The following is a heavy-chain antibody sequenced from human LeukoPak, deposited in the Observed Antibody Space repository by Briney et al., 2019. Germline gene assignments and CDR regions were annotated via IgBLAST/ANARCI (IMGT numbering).Heavy chain of an antibody. CDR3: AKGVLRYFDWLPQFDP. J-gene: IGHJ5*02. D-gene: IGHD3-9*01. CDR1: GFTFSSYA. V-gene: IGHV3-23*01. Sequence: GGSLRLSCAASGFTFSSYAMSWVRHAPGKGLEWVSAISGSGGSTYYADHVKGRFTIARDNSKNTLYLHMNSLRAEDTVVYYCAKGVLRYFDWLPQFDPWGQGTLVTVSS. CDR2: ISGSGGST.